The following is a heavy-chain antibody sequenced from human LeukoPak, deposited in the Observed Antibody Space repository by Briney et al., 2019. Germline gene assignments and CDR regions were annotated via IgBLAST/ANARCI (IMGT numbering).Heavy chain of an antibody. V-gene: IGHV5-51*01. CDR3: ASGIVVVPAARDAFDI. Sequence: GESLKISCKGSGYSFTSYWLGWVRQMLGKGLEWMGIIYPGDSDTRYSPSFQGQVTISADKSISTAYLQWSSLKASDTAMYYCASGIVVVPAARDAFDIWGQGTMVTVSS. D-gene: IGHD2-2*01. CDR2: IYPGDSDT. CDR1: GYSFTSYW. J-gene: IGHJ3*02.